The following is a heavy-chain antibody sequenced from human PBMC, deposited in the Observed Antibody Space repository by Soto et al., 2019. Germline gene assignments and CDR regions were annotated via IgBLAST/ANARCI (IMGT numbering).Heavy chain of an antibody. CDR2: ISSSSRTI. CDR1: GFSFSNYE. V-gene: IGHV3-48*03. D-gene: IGHD1-26*01. CDR3: AREESFVDY. J-gene: IGHJ4*02. Sequence: PGGSLRLSCAASGFSFSNYEMNWVRQAPGKGLEWVSYISSSSRTIYYADSVRGRFTISRHNAKNSVYLQMNSLRAEDTAVYYCAREESFVDYWGQGTLVTVSS.